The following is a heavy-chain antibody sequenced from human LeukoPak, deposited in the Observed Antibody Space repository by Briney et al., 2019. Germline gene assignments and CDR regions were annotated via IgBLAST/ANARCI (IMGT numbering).Heavy chain of an antibody. D-gene: IGHD2-2*01. J-gene: IGHJ5*02. CDR1: GDSVSTNSVT. Sequence: SQTLSLTCAISGDSVSTNSVTWNWIRQSPSRGLEWLGRTYYRSTWYNDYAVSVRGRITVNPDTSKNQFSLHLNSVTPEDTAVYYCARRLTQYDCFDPWGQGILVTVSS. CDR2: TYYRSTWYN. CDR3: ARRLTQYDCFDP. V-gene: IGHV6-1*01.